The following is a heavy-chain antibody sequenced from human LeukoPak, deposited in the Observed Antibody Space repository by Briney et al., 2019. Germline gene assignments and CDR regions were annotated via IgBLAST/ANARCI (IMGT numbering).Heavy chain of an antibody. D-gene: IGHD2-2*01. J-gene: IGHJ5*02. CDR1: GDSVSTNSVT. Sequence: SQTLSLTCAISGDSVSTNSVTWNWIRQSPSRGLEWLGRTYYRSTWYNDYAVSVRGRITVNPDTSKNQFSLHLNSVTPEDTAVYYCARRLTQYDCFDPWGQGILVTVSS. CDR2: TYYRSTWYN. CDR3: ARRLTQYDCFDP. V-gene: IGHV6-1*01.